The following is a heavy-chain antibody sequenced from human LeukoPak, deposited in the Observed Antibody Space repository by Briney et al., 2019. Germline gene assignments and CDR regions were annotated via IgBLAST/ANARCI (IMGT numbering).Heavy chain of an antibody. D-gene: IGHD3-9*01. CDR3: TRDLMDYDVATGLHHYYMDV. CDR2: ISGSGGST. CDR1: GFTFSSYA. J-gene: IGHJ6*02. Sequence: PGGTLRLSCAVSGFTFSSYAMSWVRQAPGKGLEWVSAISGSGGSTYYADSVKGRFTISRDNAKNTLYLQMNTLRVEDTAVYYCTRDLMDYDVATGLHHYYMDVWGQGTTVTVSS. V-gene: IGHV3-23*01.